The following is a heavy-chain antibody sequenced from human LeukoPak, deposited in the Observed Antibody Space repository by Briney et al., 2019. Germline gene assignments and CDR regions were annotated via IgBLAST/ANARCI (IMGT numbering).Heavy chain of an antibody. CDR3: AIERSYCSSTSCYPWFDP. Sequence: ASVKVSCKASGYTFTSYGIIWVRQAPGQGLEWMGWISAYNGNTNYAQKLQGRVTMTTDTSTSTAYMELRSLRSDDTAVYYCAIERSYCSSTSCYPWFDPWGQGTLVTVSS. CDR2: ISAYNGNT. V-gene: IGHV1-18*01. CDR1: GYTFTSYG. D-gene: IGHD2-2*01. J-gene: IGHJ5*02.